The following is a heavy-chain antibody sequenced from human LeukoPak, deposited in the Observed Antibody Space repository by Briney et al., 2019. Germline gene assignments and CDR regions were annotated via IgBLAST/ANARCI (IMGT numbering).Heavy chain of an antibody. Sequence: GGSLRLSCAASGFTFRSYAMGWVRQGPGKGLEWVSAISGSGGDTFYADSVKGRFTISRDNSKNTLYLQMNSLRAEDTAVYYCAKVRLRFLTTPTDAFDIWGQGTMVTVSS. CDR3: AKVRLRFLTTPTDAFDI. D-gene: IGHD3-3*01. CDR2: ISGSGGDT. J-gene: IGHJ3*02. CDR1: GFTFRSYA. V-gene: IGHV3-23*01.